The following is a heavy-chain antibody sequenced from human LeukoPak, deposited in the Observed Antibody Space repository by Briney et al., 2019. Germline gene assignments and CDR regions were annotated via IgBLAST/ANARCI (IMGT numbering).Heavy chain of an antibody. V-gene: IGHV3-23*01. D-gene: IGHD3-22*01. CDR3: AKDSYYDSSGYVDY. CDR1: GFTFSSYA. J-gene: IGHJ4*02. Sequence: PGGSLRLSCAASGFTFSSYAMSWVRQAPGKGLEWVSAISGSGGSTYYADSVKGRFTISRDNSKNTLYLQMNSLRAEDTAVYYCAKDSYYDSSGYVDYWGQGTLVTVSS. CDR2: ISGSGGST.